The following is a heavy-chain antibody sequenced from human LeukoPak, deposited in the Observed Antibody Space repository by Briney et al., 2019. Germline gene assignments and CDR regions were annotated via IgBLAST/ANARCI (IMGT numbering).Heavy chain of an antibody. J-gene: IGHJ6*03. CDR3: ARDGDCFDRMDV. D-gene: IGHD2-21*02. CDR1: GFTFSNYC. V-gene: IGHV3-74*01. Sequence: GGSLRLSCAASGFTFSNYCFHWVRQAPGQGLVWVARIKRDGTYTNYADSVKGRFTISRDDAKNTLYLQMNRLRVDDTGMYFCARDGDCFDRMDVWGKGTTVTVSS. CDR2: IKRDGTYT.